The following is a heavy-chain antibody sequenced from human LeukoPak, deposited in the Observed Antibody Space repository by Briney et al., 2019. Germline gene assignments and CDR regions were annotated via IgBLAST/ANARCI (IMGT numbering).Heavy chain of an antibody. CDR2: ISSSGSTI. CDR3: ARSHMGSPYYYYYYYMDV. Sequence: GGSLRLSCAASGFTFSDYYMSWIRQAPGKGLEWVSYISSSGSTIYYADSVKGRFTISRDNAKNSLYLQMNGLRAEDTAVYYCARSHMGSPYYYYYYYMDVWGKGTTVTVSS. J-gene: IGHJ6*03. V-gene: IGHV3-11*04. D-gene: IGHD3-16*01. CDR1: GFTFSDYY.